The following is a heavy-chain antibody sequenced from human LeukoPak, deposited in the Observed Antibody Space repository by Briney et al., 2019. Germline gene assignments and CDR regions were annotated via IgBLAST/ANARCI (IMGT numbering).Heavy chain of an antibody. CDR1: GFTFSSYG. J-gene: IGHJ4*02. D-gene: IGHD6-19*01. V-gene: IGHV3-30*02. Sequence: QAGGSLRLSCAASGFTFSSYGMHWVRQAPGKGLEWVAFIRYDGSNKYYADSVKGRFTISRDNSKNTLYLQMNSLRAEDTAVYYCAKGGIAVAATDYWGQGTLVTVSS. CDR3: AKGGIAVAATDY. CDR2: IRYDGSNK.